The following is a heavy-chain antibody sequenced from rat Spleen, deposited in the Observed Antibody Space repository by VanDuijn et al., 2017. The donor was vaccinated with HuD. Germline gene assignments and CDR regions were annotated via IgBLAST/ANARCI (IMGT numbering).Heavy chain of an antibody. CDR1: GLSFSNYD. Sequence: EVQLVESGGGLVQPGRSMKLSCAASGLSFSNYDMAWVRQAPTKGLEWVASFSYNGVSTYYRDSVKGRFTISRDNAKSTLYLQMDSLGSEDTATYYCVRQGYLRDWYFDFWGPGTMVTVSS. D-gene: IGHD1-2*01. V-gene: IGHV5-25*01. CDR3: VRQGYLRDWYFDF. CDR2: FSYNGVST. J-gene: IGHJ1*01.